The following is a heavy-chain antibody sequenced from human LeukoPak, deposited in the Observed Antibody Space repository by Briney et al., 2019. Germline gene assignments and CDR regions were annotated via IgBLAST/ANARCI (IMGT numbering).Heavy chain of an antibody. J-gene: IGHJ1*01. CDR2: IYYSGST. CDR3: AARGVIRYFQH. CDR1: GGSISSYY. Sequence: SETLSLTCTVSGGSISSYYWSWIRQPPGKGLEWIGYIYYSGSTNYNPSLKRRVTISVDTSKNQFSLKLSSVTAADTAVYYCAARGVIRYFQHWGQGTLVTVSS. V-gene: IGHV4-59*08. D-gene: IGHD3-10*01.